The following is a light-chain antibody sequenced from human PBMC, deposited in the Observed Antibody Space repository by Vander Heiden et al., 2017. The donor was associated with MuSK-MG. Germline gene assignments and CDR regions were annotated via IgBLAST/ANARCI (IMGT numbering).Light chain of an antibody. V-gene: IGKV1-39*01. CDR2: AAS. CDR1: QSISNY. CDR3: QQSDSSPLT. J-gene: IGKJ4*01. Sequence: NEMTQSPSSLSASVGDRVTITCRASQSISNYLSWYQQKPGKAPELLIYAASSLQSGVPSRFSGSGSGTDFTLTISSLQPEDVTTYYCQQSDSSPLTFGGGTKVDIK.